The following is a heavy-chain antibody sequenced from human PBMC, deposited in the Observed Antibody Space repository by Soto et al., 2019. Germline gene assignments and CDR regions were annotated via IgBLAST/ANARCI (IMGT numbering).Heavy chain of an antibody. V-gene: IGHV1-18*01. CDR1: GYTFTTFG. J-gene: IGHJ4*02. D-gene: IGHD2-8*01. CDR2: ISTYNGNT. Sequence: QVQLVQSGAEVKKPGASVKVSCKASGYTFTTFGISWVRQAPGQGLEWIGWISTYNGNTNYAQNLQDRVTMTTDTSTTTAYMELRSLRSDDTAVYYCAREYCSNGVCYDPDYWGQGTLVTVSS. CDR3: AREYCSNGVCYDPDY.